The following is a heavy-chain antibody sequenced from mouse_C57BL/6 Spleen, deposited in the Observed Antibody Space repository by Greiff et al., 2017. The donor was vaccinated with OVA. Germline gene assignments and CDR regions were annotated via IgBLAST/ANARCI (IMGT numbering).Heavy chain of an antibody. D-gene: IGHD2-3*01. CDR1: GYAFTNYL. CDR2: INPGSGGT. J-gene: IGHJ2*01. V-gene: IGHV1-54*01. CDR3: ARSRGIYDDYYGY. Sequence: VQLKESGAELVRPGTSVKVSCKASGYAFTNYLIEWVKQRPGQGLEWIGVINPGSGGTNYNEKFKGKATLTADKSSSTAYMQLSSLTSEDSAVYFCARSRGIYDDYYGYWGQGTTLTVSS.